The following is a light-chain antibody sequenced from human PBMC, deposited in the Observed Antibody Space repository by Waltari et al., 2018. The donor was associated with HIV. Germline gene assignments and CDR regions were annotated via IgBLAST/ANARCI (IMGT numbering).Light chain of an antibody. Sequence: DIQMTPSPSSLSASVGDGVTITCRANLSINNYLNWYQRKPGKAPRLLIFAATSLQSGVPSRFSGSGSGTDFTLTISSLLLEDFATYYCQQSYSIPWTFGQGTKVEIK. CDR3: QQSYSIPWT. CDR2: AAT. CDR1: LSINNY. V-gene: IGKV1-39*01. J-gene: IGKJ1*01.